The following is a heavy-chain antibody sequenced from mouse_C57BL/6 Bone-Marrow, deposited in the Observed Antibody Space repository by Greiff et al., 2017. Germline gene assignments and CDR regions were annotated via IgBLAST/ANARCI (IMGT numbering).Heavy chain of an antibody. CDR1: GYTFTSYW. CDR3: ARSKDSYCCDY. CDR2: IDPSDSYT. V-gene: IGHV1-50*01. Sequence: QVQLQQPGAELVKPGASVKLSCKASGYTFTSYWMQWVKQRPGQGLEWIGEIDPSDSYTNYNGKFKGKATLTADKSSSTAYMQLSSLTSEDSAVYFCARSKDSYCCDYWGQGTTLTVSS. J-gene: IGHJ2*01.